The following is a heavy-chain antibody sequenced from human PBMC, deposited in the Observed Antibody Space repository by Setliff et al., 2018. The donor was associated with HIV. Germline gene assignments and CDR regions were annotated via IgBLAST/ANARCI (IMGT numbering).Heavy chain of an antibody. CDR2: IYHSGRT. CDR1: GGSISSNSYY. CDR3: ARDQPQDYDSLTGYYTGRYFDY. V-gene: IGHV4-39*07. D-gene: IGHD3-9*01. Sequence: PSETLSLTCTVSGGSISSNSYYWGWIRQPPGKGLEWIGSIYHSGRTYYNPSLKSPVTISVDTSKNQFSLKLTSVTAADTAVYYCARDQPQDYDSLTGYYTGRYFDYWGRGTLVTVSS. J-gene: IGHJ4*02.